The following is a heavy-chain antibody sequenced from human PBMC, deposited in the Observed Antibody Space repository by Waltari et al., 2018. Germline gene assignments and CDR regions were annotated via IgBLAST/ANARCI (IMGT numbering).Heavy chain of an antibody. CDR2: FYYGGGT. V-gene: IGHV4-39*07. D-gene: IGHD6-13*01. CDR1: GGSISGSSYY. CDR3: VAAWYRDWCFDL. Sequence: QLQLQESGPGLVKPSETLSLTCTVSGGSISGSSYYWGWIRQSPGKGLEWIGSFYYGGGTYYNPSLKSRVAISVDPSKNQFSLNLNSLTAADTAVFFCVAAWYRDWCFDLWGRGTLVTVSS. J-gene: IGHJ2*01.